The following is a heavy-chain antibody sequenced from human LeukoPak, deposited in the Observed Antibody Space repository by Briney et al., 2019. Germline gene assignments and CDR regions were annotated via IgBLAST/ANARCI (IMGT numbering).Heavy chain of an antibody. V-gene: IGHV3-30*03. CDR1: GFTFSNYG. Sequence: GPLRLSCAASGFTFSNYGMHWVRQAPGKGLEWAAFISYDGSKKYYADSVKGRFTISRDNSKNTLYLQMNSLRTDDTAVYYCARVISGYYCDHWGQGTLVTVSS. CDR2: ISYDGSKK. CDR3: ARVISGYYCDH. J-gene: IGHJ4*02. D-gene: IGHD3-22*01.